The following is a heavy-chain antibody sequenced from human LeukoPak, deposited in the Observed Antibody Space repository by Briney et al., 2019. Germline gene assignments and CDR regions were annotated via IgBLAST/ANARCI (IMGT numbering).Heavy chain of an antibody. J-gene: IGHJ4*02. CDR2: INHSGST. V-gene: IGHV4-34*01. Sequence: SETLSLTCAVYGGSFSGYCWSWIRQPPGKGLEWIGEINHSGSTNYNPSLKSRVTISVDTSKNQFSLKLSSVTAADTAVYYCASTAYYDFWSGYYTVWGQGTLVTVSS. CDR1: GGSFSGYC. CDR3: ASTAYYDFWSGYYTV. D-gene: IGHD3-3*01.